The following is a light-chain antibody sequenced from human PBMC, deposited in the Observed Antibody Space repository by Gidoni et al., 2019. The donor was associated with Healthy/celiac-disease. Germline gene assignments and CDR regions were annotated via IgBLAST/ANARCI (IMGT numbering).Light chain of an antibody. CDR2: KSA. Sequence: DIQLTQSPPSLSASVGDRVTITCRARQSISSWLAWYKQKPGKDPKLLIYKSAGLESGVPARFSVSGSGTEFTLTISSLQPDDFASDYCQHYNSYSPRGYSFGQGTKLEIK. CDR3: QHYNSYSPRGYS. V-gene: IGKV1-5*03. CDR1: QSISSW. J-gene: IGKJ2*03.